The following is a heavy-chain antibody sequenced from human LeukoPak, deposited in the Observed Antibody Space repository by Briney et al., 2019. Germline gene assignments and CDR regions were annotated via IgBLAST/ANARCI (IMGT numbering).Heavy chain of an antibody. CDR3: ATIAARLGYFDY. CDR1: GYTFTGYY. D-gene: IGHD6-6*01. V-gene: IGHV1-2*06. Sequence: ASVKVSCTASGYTFTGYYMHWVRQAPGQGLEWMGRINPNSGGTNYAQKFQGRVTMTRDTSISTAYMELSRLRSDDTAVYYCATIAARLGYFDYWDQGTLVTVSS. J-gene: IGHJ4*02. CDR2: INPNSGGT.